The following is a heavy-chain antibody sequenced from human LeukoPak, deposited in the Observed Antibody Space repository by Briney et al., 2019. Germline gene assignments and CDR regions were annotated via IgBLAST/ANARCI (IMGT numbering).Heavy chain of an antibody. V-gene: IGHV3-23*01. Sequence: PGGSLRLSCAASGFSFSSYPMNWVRQAPGKGLEWVSGISGSGGSTYYADSVKGRFTISRDNSKNTLFLQMNSLRVEDTAVYFCARESPVAAVGRSWFDPWGQGTLVTVSS. CDR3: ARESPVAAVGRSWFDP. CDR1: GFSFSSYP. J-gene: IGHJ5*02. CDR2: ISGSGGST. D-gene: IGHD6-13*01.